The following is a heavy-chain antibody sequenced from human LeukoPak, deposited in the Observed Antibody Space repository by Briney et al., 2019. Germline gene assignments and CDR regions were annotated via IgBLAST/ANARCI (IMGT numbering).Heavy chain of an antibody. J-gene: IGHJ5*02. CDR2: IIPIFGTA. CDR3: AGHKRWLQPKYNWFDP. D-gene: IGHD5-24*01. V-gene: IGHV1-69*05. Sequence: GSSVKVSCKASGGTFSSYAISWVRQAPGQGLEWMGGIIPIFGTANYAQKFQVRVTITTDESTSTAYMELSSLRSEDTAVYYCAGHKRWLQPKYNWFDPWGQGTLVTVSS. CDR1: GGTFSSYA.